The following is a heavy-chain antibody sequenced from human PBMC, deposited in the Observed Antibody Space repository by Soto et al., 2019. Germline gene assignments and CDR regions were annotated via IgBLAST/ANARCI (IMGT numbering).Heavy chain of an antibody. Sequence: QVQLVQSGGEVRKTGASVKVSCNASGYTFTTYGVSWVRQAPGQGLEWLAWISGASGSTYYAQNFQDRLTVTTDTSTDSAFMELRSLRSDDSAIYYCARGNYFGSGTFDYWGQETQVTVSS. CDR2: ISGASGST. CDR3: ARGNYFGSGTFDY. CDR1: GYTFTTYG. D-gene: IGHD3-10*01. V-gene: IGHV1-18*01. J-gene: IGHJ4*02.